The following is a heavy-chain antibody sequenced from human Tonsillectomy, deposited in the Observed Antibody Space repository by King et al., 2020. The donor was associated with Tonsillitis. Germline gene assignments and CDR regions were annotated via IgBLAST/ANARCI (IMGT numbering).Heavy chain of an antibody. CDR3: ARAEYYYGSGSPTLDY. D-gene: IGHD3-10*01. CDR1: GGSISSGGYY. Sequence: MQLQESGPGLVKPSQTLSLTCTVSGGSISSGGYYWSWIRQHPGKGLEWIGYIYYSGSTYYNPSLKSRVTISVDTSKNPFSLKLSSVTAADTAVYYCARAEYYYGSGSPTLDYWGQGTLVTVSS. CDR2: IYYSGST. V-gene: IGHV4-31*03. J-gene: IGHJ4*02.